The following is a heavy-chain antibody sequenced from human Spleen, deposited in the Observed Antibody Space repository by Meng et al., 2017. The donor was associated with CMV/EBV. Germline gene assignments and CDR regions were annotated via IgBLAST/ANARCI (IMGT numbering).Heavy chain of an antibody. CDR2: IYYSGST. J-gene: IGHJ4*02. CDR3: ARARHDFWSGSVSYFDY. CDR1: GGSISSYY. V-gene: IGHV4-59*01. Sequence: SETLSLTCTVSGGSISSYYWSWIRQPPGKGLEWIGYIYYSGSTNHNPSLKSRVTISVDTSKNQFSLKLSSVTAADTAVYYCARARHDFWSGSVSYFDYWGQGTLVTVSS. D-gene: IGHD3-3*01.